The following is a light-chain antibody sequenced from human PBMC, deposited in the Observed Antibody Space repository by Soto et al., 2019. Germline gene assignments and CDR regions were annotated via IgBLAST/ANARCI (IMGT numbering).Light chain of an antibody. J-gene: IGKJ4*01. V-gene: IGKV4-1*01. CDR2: WAS. CDR3: QQYYNTPALT. CDR1: QSVLYSANNKNY. Sequence: IVMTQSPDSLAVSLGERATINCKSSQSVLYSANNKNYLAWYQQKPGQPPKLLIYWASTRESGVPDRFSGSGYGTDFTLTISSLQTEDVAVYYCQQYYNTPALTFGGGTKVEIK.